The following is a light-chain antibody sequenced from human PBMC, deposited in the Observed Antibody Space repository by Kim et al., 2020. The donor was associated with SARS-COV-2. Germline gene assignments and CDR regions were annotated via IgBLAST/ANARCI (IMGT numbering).Light chain of an antibody. CDR1: KLGDKY. CDR3: QAWDSSMV. V-gene: IGLV3-1*01. J-gene: IGLJ3*02. CDR2: QDS. Sequence: VSGSPGQTASITCYGDKLGDKYACWYQQKPGQSPVLVIYQDSKRPSGIPERFSGSNSGNTATLTISGTQAMDEADYYCQAWDSSMVFGGGTQLTVL.